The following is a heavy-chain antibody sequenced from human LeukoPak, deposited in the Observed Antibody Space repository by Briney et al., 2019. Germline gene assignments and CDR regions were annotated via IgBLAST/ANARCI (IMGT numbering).Heavy chain of an antibody. CDR1: GFTFSSYS. CDR2: ISSSSSTI. J-gene: IGHJ4*02. Sequence: RPGGALRLSCAASGFTFSSYSMNWVRQAPGKGLEWVSYISSSSSTIYYADSVKGRFTTSRDNAKNSLYLQMNSLRAEDTAVYYCARAEVAAAATAYDYWGQGTLVTVSS. D-gene: IGHD6-13*01. CDR3: ARAEVAAAATAYDY. V-gene: IGHV3-48*01.